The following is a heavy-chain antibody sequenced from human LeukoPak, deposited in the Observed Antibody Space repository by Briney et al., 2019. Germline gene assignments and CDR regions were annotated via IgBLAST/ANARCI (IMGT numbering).Heavy chain of an antibody. CDR1: GLTFSTSG. CDR2: IQYDESDK. D-gene: IGHD6-19*01. V-gene: IGHV3-30*02. Sequence: GGALRLSCAASGLTFSTSGMHWVRQAPGKGLEWVAFIQYDESDKYYADSVRGRLTISRDNSKNTLYLQMNSLRAEDTAVYYCAREGGIIVAGKFDSWGQGTLVTVSS. CDR3: AREGGIIVAGKFDS. J-gene: IGHJ4*02.